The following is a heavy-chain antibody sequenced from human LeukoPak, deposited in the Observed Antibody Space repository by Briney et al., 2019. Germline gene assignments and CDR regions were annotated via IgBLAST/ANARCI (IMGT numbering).Heavy chain of an antibody. CDR3: ARGLFYFWSGYPFDP. CDR2: INHSGST. CDR1: GGSFSGYY. J-gene: IGHJ5*02. V-gene: IGHV4-34*01. D-gene: IGHD3-3*01. Sequence: PSETLSLTCAVYGGSFSGYYWSWIRQPPGKGLEWIGEINHSGSTNYNPSLKSRVTISVDTSKNRFSLKLSSVTAADTAVYYCARGLFYFWSGYPFDPWGQGTLVTVSS.